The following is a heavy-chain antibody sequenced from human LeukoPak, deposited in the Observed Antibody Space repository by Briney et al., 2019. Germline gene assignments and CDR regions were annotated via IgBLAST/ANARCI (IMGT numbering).Heavy chain of an antibody. CDR3: ARGFTMIVVPNGFDI. D-gene: IGHD3-22*01. J-gene: IGHJ3*02. CDR2: IYHSGST. V-gene: IGHV4-4*02. Sequence: SGTLSLTCAVSGGSISSSNWWSWVRQPPGKGLEWIGEIYHSGSTNYNPSLKSRVTISVDKSKNQFSLKLSSVTAADTAVYYCARGFTMIVVPNGFDIWGQGTMVTVSS. CDR1: GGSISSSNW.